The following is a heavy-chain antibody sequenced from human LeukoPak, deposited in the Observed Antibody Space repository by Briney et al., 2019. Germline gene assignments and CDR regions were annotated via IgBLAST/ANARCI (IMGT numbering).Heavy chain of an antibody. CDR2: MNPNSGNT. J-gene: IGHJ5*02. V-gene: IGHV1-8*03. CDR3: ARGTWNYGGNWFDP. D-gene: IGHD1-7*01. CDR1: GYTFTSYD. Sequence: GASVKVSCKASGYTFTSYDINWVRQATGQGLEWMGWMNPNSGNTGYAQKFQGRVTITRNTSISTAYMELSSLRSEDTAVYYCARGTWNYGGNWFDPWGQGTLVIVSS.